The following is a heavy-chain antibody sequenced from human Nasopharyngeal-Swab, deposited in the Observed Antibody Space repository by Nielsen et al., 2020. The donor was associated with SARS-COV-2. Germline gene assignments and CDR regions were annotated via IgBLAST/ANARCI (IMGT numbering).Heavy chain of an antibody. J-gene: IGHJ6*02. D-gene: IGHD5-12*01. Sequence: WIRQPPGKGLEWIGEINHSGSTNYNPSLKSRVIISVDTSKNQFSLKLSSVTAADTAVYYCARGAPRGGYDFSLYYYYYYGVDVWGQGTTVTVSS. V-gene: IGHV4-34*01. CDR2: INHSGST. CDR3: ARGAPRGGYDFSLYYYYYYGVDV.